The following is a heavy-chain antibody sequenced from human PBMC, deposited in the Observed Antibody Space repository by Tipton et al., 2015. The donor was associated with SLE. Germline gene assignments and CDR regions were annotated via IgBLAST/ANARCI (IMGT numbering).Heavy chain of an antibody. CDR3: ARDHSSSPAYFQH. CDR1: GGSISGYY. J-gene: IGHJ1*01. D-gene: IGHD6-6*01. CDR2: INHSGST. V-gene: IGHV4-34*01. Sequence: TLSLTCTVSGGSISGYYWSWIRQPPGKGLEWIGEINHSGSTNYKPSLKSRVTISVDTSKNQFSLKVSSVTAADTAVYYCARDHSSSPAYFQHWGQGTLVTVSS.